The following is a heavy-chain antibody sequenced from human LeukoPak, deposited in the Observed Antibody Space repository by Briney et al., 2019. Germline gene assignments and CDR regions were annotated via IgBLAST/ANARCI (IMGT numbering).Heavy chain of an antibody. CDR2: ISAYNGNT. CDR3: AGGGYCSSTSCYTSSYYYYYMDV. CDR1: GYTFTSYG. V-gene: IGHV1-18*01. J-gene: IGHJ6*03. D-gene: IGHD2-2*02. Sequence: ASVKVSCKASGYTFTSYGISWVRQAPGQGLEWMGWISAYNGNTNYAQKLQGRVTMTTDTSTSTAYMELRSLRSDDTAVYYCAGGGYCSSTSCYTSSYYYYYMDVWGKGTTVTVSS.